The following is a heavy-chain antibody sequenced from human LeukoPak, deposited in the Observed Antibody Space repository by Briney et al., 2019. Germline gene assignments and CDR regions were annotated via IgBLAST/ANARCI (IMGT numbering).Heavy chain of an antibody. Sequence: PGGSLRLSCAASGFTFSSYGMHWVRQAPGKGLEWVAFIRYDGGNKYYADSVKGRFTISRDNSKNTLYLQMNSLRGEDTAVYYCAKDGGAGSYYSKDYWGQGTLVTVSS. D-gene: IGHD1-26*01. CDR3: AKDGGAGSYYSKDY. CDR2: IRYDGGNK. V-gene: IGHV3-30*02. CDR1: GFTFSSYG. J-gene: IGHJ4*02.